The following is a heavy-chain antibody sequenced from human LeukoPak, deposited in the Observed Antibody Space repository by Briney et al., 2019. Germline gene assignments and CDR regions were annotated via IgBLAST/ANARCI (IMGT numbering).Heavy chain of an antibody. CDR2: MNPNSGNT. D-gene: IGHD3-9*01. Sequence: ASVKVSCKASGYTFTSYDINWVRQATGQGLEWMGWMNPNSGNTGYAQKFQGRVTMTRNTSISTAYMELSSLRSEDTAVYYCARAGYYDILTGYSPCSYWGQGTLVTVSS. V-gene: IGHV1-8*01. J-gene: IGHJ4*02. CDR1: GYTFTSYD. CDR3: ARAGYYDILTGYSPCSY.